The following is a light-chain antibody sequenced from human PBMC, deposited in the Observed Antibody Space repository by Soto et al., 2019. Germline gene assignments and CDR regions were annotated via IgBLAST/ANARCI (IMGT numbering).Light chain of an antibody. V-gene: IGLV1-40*01. CDR1: SSNIGAGYH. CDR3: QSYDSSLSDSV. J-gene: IGLJ7*01. CDR2: GNS. Sequence: QSVLTQPPSVSGAPGQRVTISCTGSSSNIGAGYHVHWYQQLPGTAPKLLIYGNSNRPSGVPDRFSGSKSGTSASLAITGLQAEDEADYYCQSYDSSLSDSVFGGGTQLTVL.